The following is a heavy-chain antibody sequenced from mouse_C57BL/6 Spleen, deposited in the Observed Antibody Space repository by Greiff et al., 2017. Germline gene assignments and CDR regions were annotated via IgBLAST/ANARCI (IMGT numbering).Heavy chain of an antibody. J-gene: IGHJ2*01. CDR2: IYPSDSET. D-gene: IGHD2-4*01. V-gene: IGHV1-61*01. Sequence: VQLQQPGAELVRPGSSVKLSCKASGYTFTSYWMDWVKQRPGQGLEWIGNIYPSDSETHYNQKFKDKATLTVDKSSSTAYMQLSSLTSEDSAVYYCARRFYYDYDVGDYWGQGTTLTVSS. CDR3: ARRFYYDYDVGDY. CDR1: GYTFTSYW.